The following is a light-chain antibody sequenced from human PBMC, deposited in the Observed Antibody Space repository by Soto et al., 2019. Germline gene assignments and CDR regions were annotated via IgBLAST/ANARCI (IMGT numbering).Light chain of an antibody. CDR3: QHYNRWPLT. J-gene: IGKJ4*01. CDR2: GAS. CDR1: QSVNTN. V-gene: IGKV3-15*01. Sequence: EIVMTQSPATLSVSPGERATFSCRASQSVNTNLAWYRQQPGQTPRLLIYGASTRATGVPARISGSGSGTEFTLTISSLQSEDFAVYYCQHYNRWPLTFGGGTKVDIK.